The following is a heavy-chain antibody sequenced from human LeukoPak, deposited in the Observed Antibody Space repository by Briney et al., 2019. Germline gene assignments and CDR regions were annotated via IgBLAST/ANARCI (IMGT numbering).Heavy chain of an antibody. Sequence: TSETLSLTCTVSGASISGYYWSWIRQPPGKGLEWIGYIYYTGSTNYNPSLKSRVTISVDTSKNQFSLRLSSVTAADTAVYYCARQVIGHFDYWGQGTLVTVSS. V-gene: IGHV4-59*08. CDR1: GASISGYY. CDR2: IYYTGST. CDR3: ARQVIGHFDY. J-gene: IGHJ4*02.